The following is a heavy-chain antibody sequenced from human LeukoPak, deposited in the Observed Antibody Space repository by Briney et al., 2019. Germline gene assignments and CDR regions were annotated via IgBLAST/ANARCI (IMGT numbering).Heavy chain of an antibody. Sequence: GASVKVSCKASGGTFISYTISWVRQAPGQGLEWMGGIIPIFGTANYAQKFQGRVTTTADESTSTAYMELSSLRSEDTAVYYCARCTVTPPRYYFGMDVWGQGTTVTVSS. J-gene: IGHJ6*02. CDR2: IIPIFGTA. D-gene: IGHD4-17*01. V-gene: IGHV1-69*01. CDR3: ARCTVTPPRYYFGMDV. CDR1: GGTFISYT.